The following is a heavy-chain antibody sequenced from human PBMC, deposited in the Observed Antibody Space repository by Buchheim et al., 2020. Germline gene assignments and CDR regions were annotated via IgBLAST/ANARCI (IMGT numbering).Heavy chain of an antibody. Sequence: QLVESGGVVVQPGRSLRLSCAASGFSFSNYAMHWVRQAPGKGLEWVAVISYDEVYKYYADSVKGRFTISRDNSKNTLYLQMSSLRAEDTAVYYCANAIAGLMGLCSGGGCPTPIPWGQGTL. CDR1: GFSFSNYA. J-gene: IGHJ5*02. CDR3: ANAIAGLMGLCSGGGCPTPIP. CDR2: ISYDEVYK. D-gene: IGHD2-15*01. V-gene: IGHV3-30*18.